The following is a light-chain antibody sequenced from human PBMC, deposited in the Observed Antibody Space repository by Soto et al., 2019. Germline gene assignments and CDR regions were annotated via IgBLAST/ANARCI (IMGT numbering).Light chain of an antibody. CDR3: QQYGSSRWT. CDR2: GAF. V-gene: IGKV3-20*01. J-gene: IGKJ1*01. CDR1: QSVSSNY. Sequence: EIVLTQSPGTLSLSPGERATFSCRASQSVSSNYLAWYQQKPGQAPRLLIYGAFKRATGIPDRFSGSGSGTDFTLTISRLEPEDFAVYYCQQYGSSRWTFGQGTKVDIK.